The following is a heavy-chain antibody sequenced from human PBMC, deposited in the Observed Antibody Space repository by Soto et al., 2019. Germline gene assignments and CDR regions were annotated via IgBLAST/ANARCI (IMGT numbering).Heavy chain of an antibody. CDR2: IYYSGST. D-gene: IGHD3-10*01. V-gene: IGHV4-30-4*01. J-gene: IGHJ6*02. Sequence: PSETLSLTCTVSGGSISSGDYYWSWIRQPPGKGLEWIGYIYYSGSTYYNPSLKSRVTISVDTSKNQFSLKLSSVTAADTAVYYYARVRSWGFSYYYYGMDVWGQGTTVTVSS. CDR3: ARVRSWGFSYYYYGMDV. CDR1: GGSISSGDYY.